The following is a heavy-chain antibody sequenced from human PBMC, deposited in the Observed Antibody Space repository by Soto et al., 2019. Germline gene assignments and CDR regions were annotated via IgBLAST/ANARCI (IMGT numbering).Heavy chain of an antibody. D-gene: IGHD2-21*01. CDR2: ISHSGST. CDR1: GGSISSGGYS. Sequence: QLQLQESGSGLVKPSQTLSLTCAVSGGSISSGGYSWSWIRQPPGKGLECIGYISHSGSTYYIPSLKSRVTISVDRSKNQFSLKLNSVTAADAGVYYSARGGVFVAYWGQGPLVTASS. V-gene: IGHV4-30-2*01. CDR3: ARGGVFVAY. J-gene: IGHJ4*02.